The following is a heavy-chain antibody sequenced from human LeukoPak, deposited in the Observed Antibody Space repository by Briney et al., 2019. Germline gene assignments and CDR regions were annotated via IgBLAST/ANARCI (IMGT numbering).Heavy chain of an antibody. D-gene: IGHD6-13*01. Sequence: GGSLRLSCAASGFTFSGYWMSWVRQAPGKGLEWVANIKQDGSEKYYLDPVKGRFTISRDNAENSLYLQMNSLRAEDTAVYYCARVPGSSMLMDVWGQGTTVTVSS. CDR2: IKQDGSEK. V-gene: IGHV3-7*03. J-gene: IGHJ6*02. CDR1: GFTFSGYW. CDR3: ARVPGSSMLMDV.